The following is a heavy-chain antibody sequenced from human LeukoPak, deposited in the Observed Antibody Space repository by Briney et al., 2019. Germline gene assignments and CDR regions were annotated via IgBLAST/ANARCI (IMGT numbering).Heavy chain of an antibody. CDR2: IYYSGST. CDR3: ARGLGWLQLDYFDF. CDR1: GGSISSGDNY. D-gene: IGHD5-24*01. V-gene: IGHV4-31*03. J-gene: IGHJ4*02. Sequence: SQTLSLTCTVSGGSISSGDNYWTWIRQHPGKGLEWIGCIYYSGSTYYNPSLKSRVTISADTSKNQFSLKLSSVTAADTAVYYCARGLGWLQLDYFDFWGQGTLVTVSP.